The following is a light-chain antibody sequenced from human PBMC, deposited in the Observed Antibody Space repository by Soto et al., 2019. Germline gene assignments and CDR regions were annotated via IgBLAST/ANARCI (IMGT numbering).Light chain of an antibody. CDR1: QSVSSN. Sequence: ENVLNQSRAAVSVSPGERATLSCRASQSVSSNLAWYQQKPGQPPRLLIYDISTRATGIPTRFSGSGSGTEFTLTISSLQSEDFAVYYCQQYNSWPLTFGGGTKVDTK. V-gene: IGKV3D-15*01. CDR2: DIS. J-gene: IGKJ4*01. CDR3: QQYNSWPLT.